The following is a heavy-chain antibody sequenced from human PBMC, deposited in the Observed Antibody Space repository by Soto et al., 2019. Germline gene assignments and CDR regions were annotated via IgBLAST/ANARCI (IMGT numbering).Heavy chain of an antibody. V-gene: IGHV3-33*01. CDR3: ARDLDYGDYTIWFDP. CDR2: IWYDGSNK. Sequence: GSLRLSCAASGFTFSSYGMHWVRQAPGKGLEWVAVIWYDGSNKYYADSVKGRFTISRDNSKNTLYLQMNSLRAEDTAVYYCARDLDYGDYTIWFDPWGQGTLVTVSS. D-gene: IGHD4-17*01. CDR1: GFTFSSYG. J-gene: IGHJ5*02.